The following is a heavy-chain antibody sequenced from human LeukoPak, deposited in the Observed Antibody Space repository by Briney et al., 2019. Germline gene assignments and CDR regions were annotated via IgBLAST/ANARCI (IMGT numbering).Heavy chain of an antibody. V-gene: IGHV4-59*12. CDR2: IYYSGST. CDR1: GGSFSGYY. D-gene: IGHD6-13*01. Sequence: SETLSLTCAVYGGSFSGYYWSWIRQPPGKGLEWIGYIYYSGSTIYNPSLKSRVTMSVDTSKNQFSLKLSSVTAADTAVYYCARDVMTWYSSSGDWFDPWGQGTLVTVSS. J-gene: IGHJ5*02. CDR3: ARDVMTWYSSSGDWFDP.